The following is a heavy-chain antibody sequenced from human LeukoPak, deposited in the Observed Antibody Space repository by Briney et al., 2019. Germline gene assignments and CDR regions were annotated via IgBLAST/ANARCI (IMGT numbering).Heavy chain of an antibody. V-gene: IGHV4-59*08. Sequence: SETLSLTCSVSSGSITTHYWSWIRQPPGKGLEWIGYIYYSGSTNYNPSLKSRVTISVDTSKNQFSLELSSVTAADTAVYYCASLISGALGVWFDPWGQGTLVTVSS. J-gene: IGHJ5*02. D-gene: IGHD3-3*01. CDR1: SGSITTHY. CDR3: ASLISGALGVWFDP. CDR2: IYYSGST.